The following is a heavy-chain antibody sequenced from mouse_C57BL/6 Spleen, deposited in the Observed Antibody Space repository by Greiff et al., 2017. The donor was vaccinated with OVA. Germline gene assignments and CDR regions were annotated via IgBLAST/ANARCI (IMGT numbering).Heavy chain of an antibody. CDR3: ARDWDY. CDR2: INPNNGGT. CDR1: GYTFTDYY. V-gene: IGHV1-26*01. Sequence: EVQLQQSGPELVKPGASVKISCKASGYTFTDYYMNWVKQSHGKSLEWIGDINPNNGGTSYNQKFKGKATLTVDKSSSTAYMELRSLTSGDSAVYYCARDWDYWGPGTTLTVSS. J-gene: IGHJ2*01. D-gene: IGHD4-1*01.